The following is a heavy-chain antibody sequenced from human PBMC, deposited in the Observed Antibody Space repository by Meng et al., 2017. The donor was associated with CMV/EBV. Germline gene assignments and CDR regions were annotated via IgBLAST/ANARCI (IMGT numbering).Heavy chain of an antibody. V-gene: IGHV3-74*01. Sequence: GESLKISCAASGFTFSSYWMHWVRQAPGKGLVWVSRINSDGSSTSYADSVKGRFTISRDNAKNTLYLQMNSLRAEDTAVYYCARGMLGYDFWSGYLEYYYYYGMDVWGQGTTVTVSS. CDR1: GFTFSSYW. J-gene: IGHJ6*02. D-gene: IGHD3-3*01. CDR3: ARGMLGYDFWSGYLEYYYYYGMDV. CDR2: INSDGSST.